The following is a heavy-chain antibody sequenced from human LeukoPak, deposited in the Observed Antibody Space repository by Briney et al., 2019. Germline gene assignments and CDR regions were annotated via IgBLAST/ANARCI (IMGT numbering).Heavy chain of an antibody. CDR3: ARSQFSYDNFYC. CDR1: VYLFTSYG. Sequence: ASVKVSRKPSVYLFTSYGITWTRRAPGQGLEWMGWISPHNDNTNYAQGLQGRVTMTTDTSTSTAYMELKSLRSDDPAVYYCARSQFSYDNFYCWGQGTLVTV. D-gene: IGHD3-22*01. CDR2: ISPHNDNT. V-gene: IGHV1-18*01. J-gene: IGHJ4*02.